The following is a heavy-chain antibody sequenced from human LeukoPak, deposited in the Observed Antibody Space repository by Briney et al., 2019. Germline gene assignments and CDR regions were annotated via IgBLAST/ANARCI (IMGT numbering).Heavy chain of an antibody. Sequence: PSETLSLTCTVSGGSISSGDYYWSWIRQPPGEGLEWIGDIYYSGSTYYNPSLKSRVTISVDTSKNQFSLKLSSVTAADTAVYYCARDGREYYDFWSGYPSGYYYYYMDVWGKGTTVTVSS. D-gene: IGHD3-3*01. CDR3: ARDGREYYDFWSGYPSGYYYYYMDV. CDR2: IYYSGST. J-gene: IGHJ6*03. V-gene: IGHV4-30-4*08. CDR1: GGSISSGDYY.